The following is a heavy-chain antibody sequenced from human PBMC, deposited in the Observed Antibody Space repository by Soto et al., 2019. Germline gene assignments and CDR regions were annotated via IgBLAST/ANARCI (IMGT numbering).Heavy chain of an antibody. D-gene: IGHD4-4*01. Sequence: QVQLVQSGAEVKKPGASVKVSCKASGYTFTSYYMHWVRLAPGQGLEWMGIINPDGGGTSYAQQLQGRVIMTRDTSTSTVYMEMSSLRSEDTAVYYCAVGGNYLSMDVWGQGTTVTVSS. V-gene: IGHV1-46*01. J-gene: IGHJ6*02. CDR3: AVGGNYLSMDV. CDR1: GYTFTSYY. CDR2: INPDGGGT.